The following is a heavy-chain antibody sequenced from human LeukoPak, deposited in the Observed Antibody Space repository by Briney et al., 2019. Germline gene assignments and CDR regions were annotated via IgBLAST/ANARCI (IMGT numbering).Heavy chain of an antibody. CDR3: ASAGILDY. V-gene: IGHV3-30-3*01. CDR1: GFTFSSYA. D-gene: IGHD1-26*01. J-gene: IGHJ4*02. CDR2: ISYDGSNK. Sequence: GGSLRLSCAASGFTFSSYAMHWVRQAPGKGLEWVAVISYDGSNKYYADSVKGRFTISRDNSKNTLYLQMNSLRAEDTAVYYCASAGILDYRGQGTLVTVSS.